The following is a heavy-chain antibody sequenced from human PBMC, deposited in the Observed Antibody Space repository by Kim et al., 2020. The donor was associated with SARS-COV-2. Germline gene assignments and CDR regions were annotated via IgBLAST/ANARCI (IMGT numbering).Heavy chain of an antibody. CDR2: INHSGST. V-gene: IGHV4-34*01. Sequence: SETLSLTCAVYGGSFSGYYWSWIRQPPGKGLEWIGEINHSGSTNYNPSLKSRVTISVDTSKNQFSLKLSSVTAADTAAYYCARSKRGYSSGYIGAAQKSSGACIGEFDYWVQGTLVTISS. J-gene: IGHJ4*02. D-gene: IGHD5-18*01. CDR1: GGSFSGYY. CDR3: ARSKRGYSSGYIGAAQKSSGACIGEFDY.